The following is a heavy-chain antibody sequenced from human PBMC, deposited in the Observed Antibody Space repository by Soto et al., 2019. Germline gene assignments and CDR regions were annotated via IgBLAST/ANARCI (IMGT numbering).Heavy chain of an antibody. D-gene: IGHD5-12*01. CDR2: NYYSGST. V-gene: IGHV4-39*01. CDR1: GGSISSGGYY. CDR3: ARLGYGGYDDYYYGMDV. J-gene: IGHJ6*02. Sequence: PSETLSLTCTVSGGSISSGGYYWTWIRQHPGKGLEWIGYNYYSGSTYYNPSLKSRVTISVDTSKNQFSLKLSSVTAADTAVYYCARLGYGGYDDYYYGMDVWGQGTTVTVSS.